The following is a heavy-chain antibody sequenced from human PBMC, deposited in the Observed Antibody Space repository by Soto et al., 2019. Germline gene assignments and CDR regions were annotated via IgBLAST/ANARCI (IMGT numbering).Heavy chain of an antibody. CDR2: ISASGDSS. D-gene: IGHD2-2*03. CDR1: GFTFSSFG. V-gene: IGHV3-23*01. CDR3: AKMGIGMFSHKHHFDH. J-gene: IGHJ4*02. Sequence: EVQLLDSGGDLAQPGGSLRLSCTASGFTFSSFGMAWVRQAPGKGLEGVSAISASGDSSYYADSVKDRFTISRDSPTNTLYLQMNHLRAEDTAVYYCAKMGIGMFSHKHHFDHWGQGTQVTVSS.